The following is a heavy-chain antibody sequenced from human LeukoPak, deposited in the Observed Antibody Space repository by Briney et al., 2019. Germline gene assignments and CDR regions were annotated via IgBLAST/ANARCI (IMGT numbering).Heavy chain of an antibody. CDR3: ARDQYDTWSRRGNFDS. D-gene: IGHD3-3*01. CDR1: TFTFSDYS. CDR2: ISSSSNTI. J-gene: IGHJ4*02. V-gene: IGHV3-48*04. Sequence: PGGSLRLSCAASTFTFSDYSMNWVRQAPGKGLEWVSYISSSSNTIFYAESVEGRFTISRDNTKNSLYLQMNSLRVEDTAVFYCARDQYDTWSRRGNFDSWGQGTLVIVSS.